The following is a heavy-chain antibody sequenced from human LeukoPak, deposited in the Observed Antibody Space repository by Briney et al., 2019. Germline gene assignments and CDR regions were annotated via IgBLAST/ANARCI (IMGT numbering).Heavy chain of an antibody. D-gene: IGHD3-16*01. V-gene: IGHV4-4*07. CDR3: ASLGRLGGYWYGMDV. CDR2: IYTSGST. J-gene: IGHJ6*02. Sequence: SETLSLTCTVSGGSISSYYWSWIRQPAGKGLEWIWRIYTSGSTNYNPSLKSRVPMSVDTSKNQFSLKLSSVTAADTAVYYCASLGRLGGYWYGMDVWGQGTTVTVSS. CDR1: GGSISSYY.